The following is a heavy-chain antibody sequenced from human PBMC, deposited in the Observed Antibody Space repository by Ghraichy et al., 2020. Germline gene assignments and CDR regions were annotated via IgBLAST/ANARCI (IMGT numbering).Heavy chain of an antibody. D-gene: IGHD5-18*01. CDR1: GFTFSSYA. J-gene: IGHJ4*02. Sequence: GGSLRLSCAASGFTFSSYAMSWVRQAPGKGLEWVSAISGSGGSTYYADSVKGRFTISRDNSKNTLYLQMNSLRAEDTAVYYCAKDVGQLWLRGRLDYFDYWGQGTLVTVSS. V-gene: IGHV3-23*01. CDR2: ISGSGGST. CDR3: AKDVGQLWLRGRLDYFDY.